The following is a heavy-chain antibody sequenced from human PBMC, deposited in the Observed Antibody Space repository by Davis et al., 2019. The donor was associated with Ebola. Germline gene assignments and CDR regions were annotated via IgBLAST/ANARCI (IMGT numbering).Heavy chain of an antibody. CDR2: IYSGGST. CDR3: ARAGRVATGRDV. CDR1: GFTVSSNY. D-gene: IGHD5-12*01. V-gene: IGHV3-53*01. J-gene: IGHJ6*02. Sequence: CAASGFTVSSNYIRPVRQAPWKGLEWVSVIYSGGSTYYADSVKGRFTISRDNAKNSLYLQMNSLRAEDTAVYYCARAGRVATGRDVWGQGTTVSVSS.